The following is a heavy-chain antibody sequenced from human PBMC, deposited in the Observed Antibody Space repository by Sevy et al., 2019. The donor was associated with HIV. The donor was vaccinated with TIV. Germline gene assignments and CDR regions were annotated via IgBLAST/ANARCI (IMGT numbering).Heavy chain of an antibody. J-gene: IGHJ4*02. V-gene: IGHV3-30-3*01. CDR3: ARDKFGYTSGWQATGGFDY. CDR1: GFTFSSHA. CDR2: ISYDGSNK. D-gene: IGHD6-19*01. Sequence: GGSLRLACAASGFTFSSHAMHWVRQTPGKGLEWVAVISYDGSNKFFANSVKGRFTVSRDNSKNALYLQMNSLRAEDTAIYFCARDKFGYTSGWQATGGFDYWVQGTLVTVSS.